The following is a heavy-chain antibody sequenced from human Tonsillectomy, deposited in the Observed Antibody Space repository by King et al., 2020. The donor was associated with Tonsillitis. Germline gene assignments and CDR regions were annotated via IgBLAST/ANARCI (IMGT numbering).Heavy chain of an antibody. CDR3: ARSFYDILTGYYDY. D-gene: IGHD3-9*01. CDR2: ISAYNGNT. CDR1: GYTFTSYG. Sequence: QLVQSGAEVKKPGASVKVSCKASGYTFTSYGISWVRQAPGQVLEWMGWISAYNGNTNYAQKLQGRVTMTTDTSTSTAYMELRSLRSDDTAMYYCARSFYDILTGYYDYWGQGTLVTVSS. J-gene: IGHJ4*02. V-gene: IGHV1-18*04.